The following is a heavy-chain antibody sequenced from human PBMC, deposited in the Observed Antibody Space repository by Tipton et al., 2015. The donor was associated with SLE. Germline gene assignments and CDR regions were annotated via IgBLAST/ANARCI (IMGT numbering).Heavy chain of an antibody. CDR1: GVSISSYY. J-gene: IGHJ3*01. Sequence: PGLVKPSETLSVNCTVSGVSISSYYWSWIRQAPGKGLEWIGYVHYSGTTKYNPSLKSRVTISGDTSKNQFSLSLNSVTAADTALYYCARDLYIAYYEYLWGSAFDVWGQGTMVTVSS. CDR3: ARDLYIAYYEYLWGSAFDV. CDR2: VHYSGTT. V-gene: IGHV4-59*01. D-gene: IGHD3-16*01.